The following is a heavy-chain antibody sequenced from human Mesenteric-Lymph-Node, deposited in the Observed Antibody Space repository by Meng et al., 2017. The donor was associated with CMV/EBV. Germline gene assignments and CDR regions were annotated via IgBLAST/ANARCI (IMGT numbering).Heavy chain of an antibody. D-gene: IGHD3-3*01. CDR3: AKDLGFYDFWTDYYHYNGMDV. Sequence: GGSLRLSCAVSGFTFRNYGMYWVRQAPGKGLEWVAVIWDDGSKKYYADSVKGRFTISRDNSKNTLYLQMNSLRAEDTAVYFCAKDLGFYDFWTDYYHYNGMDVWGQGTTVTVSS. CDR1: GFTFRNYG. V-gene: IGHV3-33*06. CDR2: IWDDGSKK. J-gene: IGHJ6*02.